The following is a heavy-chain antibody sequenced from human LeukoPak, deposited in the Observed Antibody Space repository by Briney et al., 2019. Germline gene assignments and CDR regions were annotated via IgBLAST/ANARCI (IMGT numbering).Heavy chain of an antibody. CDR3: ARESVYDFWSGYYRFRFDP. CDR2: ISSSSSYI. D-gene: IGHD3-3*01. Sequence: GGSLRLSCAASGFTFSSYSMNWVRQAPGKGLEWVSSISSSSSYIYYADSVKGRFTISRDNAKNSLYLQMSSLRAEDTAVYYCARESVYDFWSGYYRFRFDPWGQGTLVTVSS. J-gene: IGHJ5*02. V-gene: IGHV3-21*01. CDR1: GFTFSSYS.